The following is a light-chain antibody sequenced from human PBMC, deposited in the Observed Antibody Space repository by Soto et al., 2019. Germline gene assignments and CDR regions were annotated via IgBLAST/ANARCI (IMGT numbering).Light chain of an antibody. CDR3: QQYGGSPPYT. CDR1: QSVSSSY. J-gene: IGKJ2*01. V-gene: IGKV3-20*01. Sequence: EIVLTQSPGTLSLSPGERVTLSCRASQSVSSSYLAWYQQKPAQAPRLLRATGIPDRFSGSGSGTDFTLTISRLEPEDFAVYYCQQYGGSPPYTFGQGTKLEIK.